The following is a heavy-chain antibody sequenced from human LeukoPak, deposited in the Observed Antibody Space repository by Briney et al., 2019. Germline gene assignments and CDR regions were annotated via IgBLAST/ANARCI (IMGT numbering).Heavy chain of an antibody. Sequence: GGSLRLSCAASGFTFSSYWMSWVRQAPGKGLEWVANIKQDGSEKYYVDSVKGRFTISRDNAKNSLYLQMNSLRAEDTAVYYCARSGLPYCGGDCYSELDYWGQGTLVTVSS. V-gene: IGHV3-7*01. J-gene: IGHJ4*02. CDR3: ARSGLPYCGGDCYSELDY. D-gene: IGHD2-21*02. CDR2: IKQDGSEK. CDR1: GFTFSSYW.